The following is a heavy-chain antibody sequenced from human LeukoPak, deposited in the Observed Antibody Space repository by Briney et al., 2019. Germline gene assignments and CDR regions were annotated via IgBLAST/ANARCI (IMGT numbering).Heavy chain of an antibody. V-gene: IGHV4-34*01. CDR2: INHSGST. Sequence: SETLSLTCAVYGGSFSGYYWSWIRQPPGKGLEWIGEINHSGSTNYNPSLKSRVTISVDTSKNQFSLKLSSVTAADTAVYYCATLALVSAGQNWFDPWGQGTLVTVSS. CDR3: ATLALVSAGQNWFDP. J-gene: IGHJ5*02. D-gene: IGHD6-19*01. CDR1: GGSFSGYY.